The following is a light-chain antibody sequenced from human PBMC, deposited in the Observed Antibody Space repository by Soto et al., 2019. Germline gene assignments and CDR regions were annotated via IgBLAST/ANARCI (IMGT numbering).Light chain of an antibody. Sequence: EIVLTQSPGTLSLSPGERATLSCRASQSVSSNYLAWYQQKPGQAPRLLIYGASSRATGIPDRFSGSGSGIEFTLTISRLEPEDFAVFYWQQYGSSPRTFGQGTKVEI. J-gene: IGKJ1*01. CDR1: QSVSSNY. CDR2: GAS. CDR3: QQYGSSPRT. V-gene: IGKV3-20*01.